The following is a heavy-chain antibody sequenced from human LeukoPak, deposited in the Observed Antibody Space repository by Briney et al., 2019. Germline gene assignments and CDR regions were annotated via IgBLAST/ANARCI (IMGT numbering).Heavy chain of an antibody. Sequence: ASVKVSCKASGYTFTGYYMHWVRQAPGRGLEWMGWINSNSGGTNYAQKFQGRVTMTRDTSISTAYMELSRLRSDDTAVYYCARDPRIAAAGEGYDYWGQGTLVTVSS. J-gene: IGHJ4*02. D-gene: IGHD6-13*01. CDR2: INSNSGGT. V-gene: IGHV1-2*02. CDR1: GYTFTGYY. CDR3: ARDPRIAAAGEGYDY.